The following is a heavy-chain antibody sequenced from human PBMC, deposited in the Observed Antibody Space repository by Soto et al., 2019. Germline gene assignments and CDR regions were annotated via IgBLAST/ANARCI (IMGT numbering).Heavy chain of an antibody. D-gene: IGHD2-2*01. J-gene: IGHJ5*02. V-gene: IGHV1-8*01. CDR3: ARAKCVSTSCSGILGFDP. Sequence: QVQLVQSGAEVKKPGASVKVSCKASGYTFISYDINWVRQATGQGLEWMGWMNPNSGNTGYAQKFQGRVTMTRNTSISTAYWELSSLTSEDTAVYYCARAKCVSTSCSGILGFDPWGQGTLVTVSS. CDR1: GYTFISYD. CDR2: MNPNSGNT.